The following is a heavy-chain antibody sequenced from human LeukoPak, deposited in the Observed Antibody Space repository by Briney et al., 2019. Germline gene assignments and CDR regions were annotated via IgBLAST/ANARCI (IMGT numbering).Heavy chain of an antibody. CDR1: GVSITSYY. V-gene: IGHV4-59*01. CDR2: LYYGGST. CDR3: ASDSSGYDEVFDY. J-gene: IGHJ4*02. Sequence: PSETLSLTCTVSGVSITSYYWSWIRQPPGKGLEWIGYLYYGGSTRYTPSLKSRVTISVDTSKNQFSLKLSSVTAADTAVYYCASDSSGYDEVFDYWGQGTLVTVSS. D-gene: IGHD3-22*01.